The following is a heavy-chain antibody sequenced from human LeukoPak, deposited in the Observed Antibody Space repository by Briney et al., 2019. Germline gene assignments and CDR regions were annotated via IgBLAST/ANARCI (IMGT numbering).Heavy chain of an antibody. CDR3: ASPHIVGATGAFDI. J-gene: IGHJ3*02. V-gene: IGHV3-23*01. CDR1: GFTFSSYA. CDR2: ISGSGGST. Sequence: PGGSLRLSCAASGFTFSSYAMSWVRQAPGKGLEWVSAISGSGGSTYYADSVKGRFTISRDNSKNTLYMQMNSLRDEDTAVYYCASPHIVGATGAFDIWGQGTMVTVSS. D-gene: IGHD1-26*01.